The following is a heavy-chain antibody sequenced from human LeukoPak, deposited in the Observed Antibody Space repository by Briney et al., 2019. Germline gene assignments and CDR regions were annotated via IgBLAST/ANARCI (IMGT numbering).Heavy chain of an antibody. V-gene: IGHV1-69*13. Sequence: SVTVSCKSSGGTFSSYAISWVRQAPGQGLEWMGGIIPIFGTANYAQKFQGRVTITADEYTSTAYMELSSLRSEDTAVYYCARDNGSGWYGFDYWGQGTLVTVSS. CDR2: IIPIFGTA. CDR3: ARDNGSGWYGFDY. D-gene: IGHD6-19*01. J-gene: IGHJ4*02. CDR1: GGTFSSYA.